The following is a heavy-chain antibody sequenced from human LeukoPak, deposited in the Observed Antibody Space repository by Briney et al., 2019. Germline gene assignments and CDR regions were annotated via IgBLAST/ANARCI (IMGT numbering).Heavy chain of an antibody. D-gene: IGHD3-9*01. J-gene: IGHJ6*02. Sequence: SGGSLRLSCAASGFTFSSYGMHWVRQAPGKGLEWVAVISYDGSNKYYADSVKGRFTISRDNSKNTLYLQMNSLRAEDTAVYYCAKVLQDALRYFDWPIQSLDVWGQGTTVTVSS. CDR1: GFTFSSYG. CDR3: AKVLQDALRYFDWPIQSLDV. CDR2: ISYDGSNK. V-gene: IGHV3-30*18.